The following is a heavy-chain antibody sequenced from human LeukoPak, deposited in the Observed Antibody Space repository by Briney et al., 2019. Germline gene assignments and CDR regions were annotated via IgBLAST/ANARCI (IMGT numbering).Heavy chain of an antibody. J-gene: IGHJ4*02. Sequence: SESLTLTCAVSGVSISNSNWWSWGRAPRGRRQEWVGETYHSGSTNFDASVKGRVTASVDNSENQFSLKLTSMSGEDTALYYCATVNGGPRFDYWGQGLLVTVSS. CDR1: GVSISNSNW. CDR3: ATVNGGPRFDY. D-gene: IGHD2-8*01. V-gene: IGHV4-4*02. CDR2: TYHSGST.